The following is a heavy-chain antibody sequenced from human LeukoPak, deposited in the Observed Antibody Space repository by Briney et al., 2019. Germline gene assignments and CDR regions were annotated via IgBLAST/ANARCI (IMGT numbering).Heavy chain of an antibody. D-gene: IGHD5-24*01. J-gene: IGHJ6*03. CDR3: ARRNGYNPEGNMDV. CDR1: GGSISSYY. CDR2: IYYSGST. Sequence: PSETLSLTCTVSGGSISSYYWSWIRQPPGKGLEWIGNIYYSGSTNYNPSLKSRVTISVDTSKNQFSLKLSSVTAADTAVYYCARRNGYNPEGNMDVWGKGTTVTISS. V-gene: IGHV4-59*12.